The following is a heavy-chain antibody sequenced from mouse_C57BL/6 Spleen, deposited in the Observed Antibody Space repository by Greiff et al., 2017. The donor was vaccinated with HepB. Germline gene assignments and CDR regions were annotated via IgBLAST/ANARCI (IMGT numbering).Heavy chain of an antibody. CDR3: ARHESGDGYYYAMDY. J-gene: IGHJ4*01. CDR1: GFTFSSYG. V-gene: IGHV5-6*01. D-gene: IGHD2-3*01. CDR2: ISSGGSYT. Sequence: EVQGVESGGDLVKPGGSLKLSCAASGFTFSSYGMSWVRQTPDKRLEWVATISSGGSYTYYPDSVKGRFTISRDNAKNTLYLQMSSLKSEDTAMYYCARHESGDGYYYAMDYWGQGTSVTVSS.